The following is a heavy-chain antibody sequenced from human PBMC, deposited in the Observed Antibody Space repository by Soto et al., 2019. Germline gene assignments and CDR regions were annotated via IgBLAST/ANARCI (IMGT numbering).Heavy chain of an antibody. CDR2: IIAIFGTA. J-gene: IGHJ4*02. CDR1: RGTFSRYS. V-gene: IGHV1-69*13. Sequence: GASVKVSCKACRGTFSRYSINWVRQAPGQGFEWMGEIIAIFGTANYAQKFQGRVTITADESTSTAYMKLSSLRSEDAAVYYCATDGGRHSGGIDYWGQGTLVTVSS. CDR3: ATDGGRHSGGIDY. D-gene: IGHD2-15*01.